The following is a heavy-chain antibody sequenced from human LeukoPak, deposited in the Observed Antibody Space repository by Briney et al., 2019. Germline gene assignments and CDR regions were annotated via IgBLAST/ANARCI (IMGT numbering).Heavy chain of an antibody. CDR1: GFTFSSYA. Sequence: GGSLRLSCVASGFTFSSYAMNWVRQAPGKGLEWVSVVSVSGENTYFAESVKGRFTISRDNSKNTLYLQMNSLRAEDTAVYYCTKGTTVAHYYFDYWGQGTLVTVSS. J-gene: IGHJ4*02. D-gene: IGHD4-23*01. CDR2: VSVSGENT. CDR3: TKGTTVAHYYFDY. V-gene: IGHV3-23*01.